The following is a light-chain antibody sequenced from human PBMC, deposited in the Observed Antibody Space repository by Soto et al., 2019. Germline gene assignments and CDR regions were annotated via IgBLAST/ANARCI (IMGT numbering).Light chain of an antibody. CDR1: QTISSW. CDR2: KAS. CDR3: QHYNSYSEA. J-gene: IGKJ1*01. Sequence: DIQLTPSPSTPSGSVGDRVTITCRASQTISSWLAWYQQKPGKAPKLLIYKASTLKSGVPSRFSGSGSGTEFTLTISSLQPDDFATYYCQHYNSYSEAVGQGTKVDIK. V-gene: IGKV1-5*03.